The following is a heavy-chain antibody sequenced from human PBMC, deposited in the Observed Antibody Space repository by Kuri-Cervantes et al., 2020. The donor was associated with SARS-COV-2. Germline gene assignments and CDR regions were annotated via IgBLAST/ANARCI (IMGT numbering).Heavy chain of an antibody. V-gene: IGHV4-38-2*02. J-gene: IGHJ5*02. CDR2: IYHSGRT. CDR1: GYSISSGYY. D-gene: IGHD3-3*01. Sequence: SETLSLTCTVSGYSISSGYYWGWIRQPPGKGLEWIGSIYHSGRTYYNPSLKSRVTISVDTSKNQFSLKLSSVTAADTAVYYCARGSYGVIDPWGQGTLVTVSS. CDR3: ARGSYGVIDP.